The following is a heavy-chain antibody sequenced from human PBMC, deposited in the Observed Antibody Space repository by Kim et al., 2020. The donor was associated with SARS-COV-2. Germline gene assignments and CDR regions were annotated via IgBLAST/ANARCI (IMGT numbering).Heavy chain of an antibody. CDR2: IANRNDVT. J-gene: IGHJ6*02. V-gene: IGHV3-11*04. CDR3: VRDKEGASAGT. Sequence: GGSLRLSCTASGFTISDYYMSWIRQVPGKGLEWLSYIANRNDVTYYAAFVKGRFFISWDNAKNSLYLQMNSLRAEDTAIYYSVRDKEGASAGTWGQGTTVTVS. CDR1: GFTISDYY. D-gene: IGHD6-13*01.